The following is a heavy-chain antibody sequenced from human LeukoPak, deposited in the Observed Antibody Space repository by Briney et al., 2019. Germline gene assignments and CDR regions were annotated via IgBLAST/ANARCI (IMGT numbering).Heavy chain of an antibody. J-gene: IGHJ5*02. Sequence: KTSETLSLTCAVYGGSFSGYYWSWIRQPPGKGLEWIGEINHSGSTNYNPSLKSRVTISVDTSKNQFSLKLSSVTAADTAVYYCARAALRLGRQLVRSASRALDSNWFDPWGQGTLVTVSS. CDR3: ARAALRLGRQLVRSASRALDSNWFDP. V-gene: IGHV4-34*01. D-gene: IGHD6-13*01. CDR2: INHSGST. CDR1: GGSFSGYY.